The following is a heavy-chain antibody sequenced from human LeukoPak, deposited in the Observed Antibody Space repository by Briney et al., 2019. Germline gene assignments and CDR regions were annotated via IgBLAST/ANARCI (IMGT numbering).Heavy chain of an antibody. D-gene: IGHD5-12*01. CDR1: GGSISSYY. V-gene: IGHV4-59*01. CDR2: IYYSGST. CDR3: AREKKGYSGYDFFWFAP. J-gene: IGHJ5*02. Sequence: SETLSLTCTVSGGSISSYYWSWIRQPPGKGLEWIGYIYYSGSTNYNPSLKSRVTISVDTSKNQFSLKLSSVTATDTSVYYCAREKKGYSGYDFFWFAPWGQGTLVTVSS.